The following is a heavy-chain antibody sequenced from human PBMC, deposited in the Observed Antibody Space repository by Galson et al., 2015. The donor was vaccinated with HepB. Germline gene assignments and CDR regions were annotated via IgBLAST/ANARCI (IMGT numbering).Heavy chain of an antibody. CDR2: ISGSGGST. CDR3: AKDRWYYDFWSGYYNYYYGMDV. J-gene: IGHJ6*02. Sequence: SLRLSCAASGFTFSSYAMSWVRQAPGKGLEWVSAISGSGGSTYYADSVKGRFTISRDNSKNTLYLQMNSLRAEDTAVYYCAKDRWYYDFWSGYYNYYYGMDVWGRGTTVTVSS. V-gene: IGHV3-23*01. CDR1: GFTFSSYA. D-gene: IGHD3-3*01.